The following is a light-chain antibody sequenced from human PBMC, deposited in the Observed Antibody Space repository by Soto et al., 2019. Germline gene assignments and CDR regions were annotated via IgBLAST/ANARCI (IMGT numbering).Light chain of an antibody. CDR2: GNN. V-gene: IGLV1-44*01. J-gene: IGLJ7*01. Sequence: QSVVTQPPSASGTPGQRVTISCSGTSSNIGSNAVYWYQQLPGTAPQLLIYGNNQRPSGVPDRFSGSKSGTSASLAISGLQCDDEADYYCAAWDVSLNGPVFGGGTQLTVL. CDR1: SSNIGSNA. CDR3: AAWDVSLNGPV.